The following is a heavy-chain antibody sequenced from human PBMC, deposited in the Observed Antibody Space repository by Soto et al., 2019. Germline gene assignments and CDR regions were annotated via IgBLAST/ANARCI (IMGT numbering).Heavy chain of an antibody. Sequence: SETLSLTCAVSGGSISSGGYSWSLIRQPPGKGLEWIGYIYHSGSTYYNPSLKSRVTISVDRSKNQLSLKLSSVTAADTAVYYCARGGSGWFYFDYWGQGTLVTVSS. J-gene: IGHJ4*02. CDR2: IYHSGST. CDR1: GGSISSGGYS. D-gene: IGHD6-19*01. V-gene: IGHV4-30-2*01. CDR3: ARGGSGWFYFDY.